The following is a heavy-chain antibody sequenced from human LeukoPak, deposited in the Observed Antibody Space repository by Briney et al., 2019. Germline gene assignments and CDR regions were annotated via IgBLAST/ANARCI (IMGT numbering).Heavy chain of an antibody. D-gene: IGHD3-22*01. V-gene: IGHV3-7*01. CDR2: IKQDGSEK. J-gene: IGHJ3*02. Sequence: GGSLRLSCTTSGFIFSTYWMSWVRQAPGKGLEWVANIKQDGSEKYYVDSVKGRFTISRDNAKNSLYLQMNSLRAEDTAVYYCARGVYYYDSSGPAAFDIWGQGTMVTVSS. CDR1: GFIFSTYW. CDR3: ARGVYYYDSSGPAAFDI.